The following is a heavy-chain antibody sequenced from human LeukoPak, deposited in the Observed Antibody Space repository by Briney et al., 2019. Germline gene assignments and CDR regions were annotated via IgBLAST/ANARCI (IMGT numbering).Heavy chain of an antibody. Sequence: GGSLRLSCAASGFTFSSYWMHWVRQAPGKGLVWVSRINSDGSSTAYADSVKGRFTISRDNAKTMLYLQMNSLGADDTAMYYCARAIGLDFDFWGQGTLVTVSS. J-gene: IGHJ4*02. CDR3: ARAIGLDFDF. V-gene: IGHV3-74*01. CDR2: INSDGSST. CDR1: GFTFSSYW. D-gene: IGHD2/OR15-2a*01.